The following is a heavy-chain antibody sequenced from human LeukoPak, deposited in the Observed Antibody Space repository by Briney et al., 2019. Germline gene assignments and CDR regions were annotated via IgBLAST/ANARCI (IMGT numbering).Heavy chain of an antibody. CDR3: ARGAVAGTFDY. CDR1: GGSISSYY. Sequence: SETLSLTCTVSGGSISSYYWSWIRQPPGKGLEWIGYIYYSGSTNHNPSLKSRVTISVDTSKNQFSLKLSSVTAADTAVYYCARGAVAGTFDYWSQGTLVTVSS. V-gene: IGHV4-59*01. CDR2: IYYSGST. D-gene: IGHD6-19*01. J-gene: IGHJ4*02.